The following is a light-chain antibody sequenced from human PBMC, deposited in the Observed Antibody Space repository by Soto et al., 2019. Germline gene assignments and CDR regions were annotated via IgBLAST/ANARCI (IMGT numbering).Light chain of an antibody. V-gene: IGLV2-14*01. CDR2: EVT. Sequence: QSALTQPASVSGSPGQSITISCTGTSNDVGGYNYVSWYQQHPDKAPKLMIFEVTYRPSGVSNRFSGSKSGNTASLTISGLQAEDEADYYCSSYTSSSTHNYVFGNGTKVTV. CDR1: SNDVGGYNY. J-gene: IGLJ1*01. CDR3: SSYTSSSTHNYV.